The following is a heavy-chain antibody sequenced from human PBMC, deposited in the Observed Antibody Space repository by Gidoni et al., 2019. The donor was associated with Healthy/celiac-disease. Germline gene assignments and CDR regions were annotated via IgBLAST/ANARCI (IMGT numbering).Heavy chain of an antibody. J-gene: IGHJ4*02. CDR3: ARSLGYCSGGSCYSDY. Sequence: EVQLVESGGGLIQPGGSLRLSCAASGFTVSSNYMSWVRQAPGKGLEWVSVIYSGGSTYYADSVKGRFTISRDNSKNTLYLQMNSLRAEDTAVYYCARSLGYCSGGSCYSDYWGQGTLVTVSS. D-gene: IGHD2-15*01. V-gene: IGHV3-53*01. CDR1: GFTVSSNY. CDR2: IYSGGST.